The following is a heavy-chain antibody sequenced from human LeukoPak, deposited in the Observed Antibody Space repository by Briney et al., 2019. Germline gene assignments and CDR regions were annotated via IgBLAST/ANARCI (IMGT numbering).Heavy chain of an antibody. D-gene: IGHD2-15*01. CDR2: IYYSGST. CDR1: GGSVSSGSYY. V-gene: IGHV4-61*01. J-gene: IGHJ3*02. CDR3: ARAGGYCSGGSCYSDAFDI. Sequence: PSETLSLTCTVSGGSVSSGSYYWSWIRQPPGKGLEWIGYIYYSGSTNYNPSLKSRVTISVDTSKNQFSLKLSSVTAADTAVYYCARAGGYCSGGSCYSDAFDIWGQGTMVTVSS.